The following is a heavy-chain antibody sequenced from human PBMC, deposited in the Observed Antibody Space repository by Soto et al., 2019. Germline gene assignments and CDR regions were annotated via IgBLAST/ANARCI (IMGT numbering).Heavy chain of an antibody. CDR2: IYYSGST. V-gene: IGHV4-39*01. CDR3: ARQRVYYYGMDV. Sequence: ETLSLTCTVSGGSISSSSYHWGWIRQPPGKGLEWIGSIYYSGSTYYNPSLKSRVTISVDTSKNQFSLKLSSVTAADTAVYYCARQRVYYYGMDVWGQGTTVTVSS. J-gene: IGHJ6*02. CDR1: GGSISSSSYH.